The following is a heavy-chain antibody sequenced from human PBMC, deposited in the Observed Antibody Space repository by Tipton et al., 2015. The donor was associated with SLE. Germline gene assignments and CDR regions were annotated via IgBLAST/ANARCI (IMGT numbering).Heavy chain of an antibody. CDR1: GGSFSDYY. D-gene: IGHD1-26*01. Sequence: TLSLTCAVYGGSFSDYYWSWIRQPPGKGLEWIGEMDQSGSTNYNPSLKSRVTLSIDTSKNQFSLKLSSVTAADTAVYYCARNIVGPTTGPPYYYYAMDVWGQGTTVTVSS. J-gene: IGHJ6*02. V-gene: IGHV4-34*01. CDR2: MDQSGST. CDR3: ARNIVGPTTGPPYYYYAMDV.